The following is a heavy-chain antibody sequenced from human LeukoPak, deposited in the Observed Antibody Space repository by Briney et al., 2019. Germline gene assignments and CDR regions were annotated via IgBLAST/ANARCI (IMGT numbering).Heavy chain of an antibody. D-gene: IGHD3-10*01. CDR1: GFTFSSYW. J-gene: IGHJ3*02. CDR2: IKQDGSEK. V-gene: IGHV3-7*01. CDR3: ARAKQRGDGSGAFDI. Sequence: GGSLRLSCAASGFTFSSYWMSWVRQAPGKGLEWVANIKQDGSEKYYVDSVKGRFTISRDNAKNSLYLQMNSLRAEDTAVYYCARAKQRGDGSGAFDIWGQGTMVTVSS.